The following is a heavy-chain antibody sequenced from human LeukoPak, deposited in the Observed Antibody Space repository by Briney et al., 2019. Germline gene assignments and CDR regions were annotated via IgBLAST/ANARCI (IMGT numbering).Heavy chain of an antibody. CDR3: ARHNLLNYYDSTSDF. CDR1: GYNFTNYW. V-gene: IGHV5-51*01. J-gene: IGHJ4*02. D-gene: IGHD3-22*01. CDR2: IDPGDSDT. Sequence: GESLKISCKGSGYNFTNYWVGWVRQMPGKGLEWMGIIDPGDSDTRYSPSFVSQITISADKSISTAYLQWISLEASDSAMYYCARHNLLNYYDSTSDFWGQGTLVTVSS.